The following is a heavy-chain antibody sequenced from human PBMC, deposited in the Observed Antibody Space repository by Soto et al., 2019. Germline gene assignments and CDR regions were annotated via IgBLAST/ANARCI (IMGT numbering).Heavy chain of an antibody. CDR3: AVVPAANGHYGMDV. J-gene: IGHJ6*02. CDR1: GFTFSSYS. CDR2: ISSSSTI. Sequence: PGGSLRLSCAASGFTFSSYSMNWVRQAPGKGLEWVSYISSSSTIYYADSVKGRFTISRDNAKNSLYLQMNSLRAEDTAVYYCAVVPAANGHYGMDVWGQGTTVTVSS. D-gene: IGHD2-2*01. V-gene: IGHV3-48*01.